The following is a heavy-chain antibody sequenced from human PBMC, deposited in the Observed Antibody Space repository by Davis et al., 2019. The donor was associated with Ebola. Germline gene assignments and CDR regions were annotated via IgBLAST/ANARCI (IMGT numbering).Heavy chain of an antibody. D-gene: IGHD6-13*01. Sequence: GESLKISCKGSGYSFTSYWIGWVRQMPGKGLEWMGIIYPGDSDTRYSPSFQGQVTISADKSISTAYLQWSSLKASDTAMYYCARSAAGTHYYYYMDVWGKGTTVTVSS. V-gene: IGHV5-51*01. CDR2: IYPGDSDT. J-gene: IGHJ6*03. CDR1: GYSFTSYW. CDR3: ARSAAGTHYYYYMDV.